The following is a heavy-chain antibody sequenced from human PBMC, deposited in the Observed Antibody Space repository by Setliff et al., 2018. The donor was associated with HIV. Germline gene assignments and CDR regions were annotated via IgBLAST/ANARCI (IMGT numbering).Heavy chain of an antibody. D-gene: IGHD3-10*01. Sequence: ASVQVSCKASGYTFTTYSLHWVRQAPGQSLEWMGWINVGKGDTKYSQDFQGRITITRDTSANTAYMELSRLRSDDTAVYFCARGALLAVFDFDHWGHGTLVTVSS. V-gene: IGHV1-3*01. CDR1: GYTFTTYS. CDR3: ARGALLAVFDFDH. J-gene: IGHJ4*01. CDR2: INVGKGDT.